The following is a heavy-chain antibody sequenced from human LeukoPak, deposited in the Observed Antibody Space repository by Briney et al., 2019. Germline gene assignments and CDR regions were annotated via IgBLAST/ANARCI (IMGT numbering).Heavy chain of an antibody. CDR3: ARGRRILWRDPNAGDFFDY. CDR1: GYTFSGSF. Sequence: ASVKVSCTAPGYTFSGSFMHWVLQAPGPGLEWMGWIKPNSAGTRYAQKFQGRFTMTRDTSINTAYMELSWLTSDDTAVYYCARGRRILWRDPNAGDFFDYWGQGTLVIVSS. V-gene: IGHV1-2*02. CDR2: IKPNSAGT. J-gene: IGHJ4*02. D-gene: IGHD2/OR15-2a*01.